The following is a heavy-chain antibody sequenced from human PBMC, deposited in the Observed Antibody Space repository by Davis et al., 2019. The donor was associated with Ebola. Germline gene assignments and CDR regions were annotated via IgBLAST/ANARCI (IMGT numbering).Heavy chain of an antibody. CDR3: ARDHYRGFDP. CDR1: GFTFSNYW. D-gene: IGHD3-16*02. J-gene: IGHJ5*02. CDR2: IKLDATEK. Sequence: GESLKISCAASGFTFSNYWMSWVRQAPGKGLEWVANIKLDATEKYYVDSVKGRFTISRDNAKNSLYLQMNSLRDEDTAVYYCARDHYRGFDPWGQGTLVTVSS. V-gene: IGHV3-7*01.